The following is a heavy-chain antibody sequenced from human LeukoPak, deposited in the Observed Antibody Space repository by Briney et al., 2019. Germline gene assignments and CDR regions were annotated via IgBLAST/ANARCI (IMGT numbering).Heavy chain of an antibody. CDR2: INPNSGGT. Sequence: ASVKVSCKASGYTFTGYYMHWVRQAPGQGLECMGWINPNSGGTNYAQKFQGRVTMTRDTSISTAYMELSRLRSDDTAVYYCARGAGRWSTDTTYSNYWGQGTLVTVSS. CDR1: GYTFTGYY. D-gene: IGHD1-26*01. J-gene: IGHJ4*02. V-gene: IGHV1-2*02. CDR3: ARGAGRWSTDTTYSNY.